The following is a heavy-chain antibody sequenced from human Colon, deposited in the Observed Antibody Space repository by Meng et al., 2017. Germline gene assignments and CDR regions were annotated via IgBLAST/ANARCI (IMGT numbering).Heavy chain of an antibody. D-gene: IGHD1-26*01. CDR3: ARGYRGSTYFAY. CDR1: GDSVTTTLSS. Sequence: QLQLQESGSILVKPSRTLSLTAAVSGDSVTTTLSSWSWIRPSPGKGLEWIGNIYDNGYTYYSPSLRSRVTISVDRSNNQFSLNLNSVTAADTAVYFCARGYRGSTYFAYWGQGILVTVSS. CDR2: IYDNGYT. J-gene: IGHJ4*02. V-gene: IGHV4-30-2*06.